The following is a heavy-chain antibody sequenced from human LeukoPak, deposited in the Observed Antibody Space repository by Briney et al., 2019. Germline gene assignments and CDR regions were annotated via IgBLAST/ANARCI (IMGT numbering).Heavy chain of an antibody. CDR2: ISGSGVST. D-gene: IGHD2-2*01. V-gene: IGHV3-23*01. CDR1: GFTFSSDS. CDR3: AKDSFSSR. Sequence: GGSLRLSCAASGFTFSSDSMTWVRQAPGKGLKWVSTISGSGVSTFYADPVKGRFTISRDNSKNTLYLHMNSLSAEDTAIYYCAKDSFSSRWGQGTLVTVSS. J-gene: IGHJ4*02.